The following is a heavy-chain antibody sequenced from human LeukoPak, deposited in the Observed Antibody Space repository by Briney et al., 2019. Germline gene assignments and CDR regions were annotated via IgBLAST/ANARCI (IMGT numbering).Heavy chain of an antibody. CDR1: GFSVSSNY. J-gene: IGHJ4*02. CDR2: IYSGDRT. D-gene: IGHD5/OR15-5a*01. CDR3: ERVSMSQY. Sequence: PEGSLRLSCAASGFSVSSNYMSWVRQAPGKGLEWVSVIYSGDRTYYADSVKGRFTISRDSSKNTLYLQMNNLRVEDTAVYYCERVSMSQYWGQGTLVTVSS. V-gene: IGHV3-53*01.